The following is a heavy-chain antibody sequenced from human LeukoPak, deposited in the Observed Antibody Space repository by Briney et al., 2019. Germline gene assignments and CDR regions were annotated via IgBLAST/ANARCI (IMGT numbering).Heavy chain of an antibody. J-gene: IGHJ3*02. D-gene: IGHD3-22*01. V-gene: IGHV3-9*01. CDR1: GFTFDDYA. CDR2: ISWSGGNV. Sequence: GGSLRLSCAASGFTFDDYAMHWVRQAPGKGLEWVSGISWSGGNVGYADSVKGRFTISRDNAKNTLYLQMNSLRAEDTAVYYCARDRLVRDYYDSSGYHDAFDIWGQGTMVTVSS. CDR3: ARDRLVRDYYDSSGYHDAFDI.